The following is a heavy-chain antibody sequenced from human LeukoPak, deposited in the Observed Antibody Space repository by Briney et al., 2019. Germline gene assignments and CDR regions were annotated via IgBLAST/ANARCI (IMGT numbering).Heavy chain of an antibody. V-gene: IGHV4-59*08. CDR2: IYYSGST. CDR1: GGSISSYY. J-gene: IGHJ6*02. D-gene: IGHD1-26*01. CDR3: ARCGSALDYYYYGMDV. Sequence: SETLSLTCTVSGGSISSYYWSWFRQPPGKGLEWIGYIYYSGSTNYNPSLKSRVTISVDTSKNQFSLKLSSVTAADTAVYYCARCGSALDYYYYGMDVWGQGTTVTVSS.